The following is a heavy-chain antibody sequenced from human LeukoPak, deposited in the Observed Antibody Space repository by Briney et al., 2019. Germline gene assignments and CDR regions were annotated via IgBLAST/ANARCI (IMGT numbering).Heavy chain of an antibody. D-gene: IGHD4-23*01. CDR3: ASRAPTPTYYFDY. CDR2: IYYSGST. V-gene: IGHV4-39*07. Sequence: SETLSLTCTVSGGSISSSSYYWGWIRQPPGKGLEWIGSIYYSGSTYYNPSLESRVTISVDTSKNQFSLKLSSVTAADTAVYYCASRAPTPTYYFDYWGQGTLVTVSS. CDR1: GGSISSSSYY. J-gene: IGHJ4*02.